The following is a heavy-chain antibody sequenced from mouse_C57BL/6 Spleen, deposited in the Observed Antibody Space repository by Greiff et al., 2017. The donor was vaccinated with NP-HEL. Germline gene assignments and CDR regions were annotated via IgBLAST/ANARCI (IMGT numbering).Heavy chain of an antibody. Sequence: DVQLQESGPVLVKPGASVKMSCKASGYTFTDYYMNWVKQSHGKSLEWIGVINPYNGGTSYNQKFKGKATLTVDKSSSTAYMELNSLTSEDSAVYYCARSPYYCGRSSFYAMGCWGQGTSVTAAS. CDR1: GYTFTDYY. V-gene: IGHV1-19*01. J-gene: IGHJ4*01. CDR2: INPYNGGT. D-gene: IGHD1-1*01. CDR3: ARSPYYCGRSSFYAMGC.